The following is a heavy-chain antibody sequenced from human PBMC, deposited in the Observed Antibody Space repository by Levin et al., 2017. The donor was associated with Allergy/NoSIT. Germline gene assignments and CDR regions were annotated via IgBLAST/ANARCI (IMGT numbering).Heavy chain of an antibody. CDR1: GGSFSGYY. V-gene: IGHV4-34*01. Sequence: SETLSLTCAVYGGSFSGYYWSWIRQPPGKGLEWIGEINHSGSTNYNPSLKSRVTISVDTSKNQFSLKLSSVTAADTAVYYCATIRHYYDRSGYSDYWGQGTLVTVSS. D-gene: IGHD3-22*01. CDR3: ATIRHYYDRSGYSDY. CDR2: INHSGST. J-gene: IGHJ4*02.